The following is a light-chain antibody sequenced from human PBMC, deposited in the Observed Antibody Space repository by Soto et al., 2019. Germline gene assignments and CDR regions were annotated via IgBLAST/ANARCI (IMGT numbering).Light chain of an antibody. J-gene: IGKJ2*01. CDR3: HQRINWPRT. Sequence: DIVLTQSPATLSLSPGERATLSCRASQSVSSYLAWYQQKPGQAPRLLIYDASNRATGIPARFSGSVSGTDFTLTISSLGPEDSAVYYCHQRINWPRTFGQGTKLEIK. CDR2: DAS. CDR1: QSVSSY. V-gene: IGKV3-11*01.